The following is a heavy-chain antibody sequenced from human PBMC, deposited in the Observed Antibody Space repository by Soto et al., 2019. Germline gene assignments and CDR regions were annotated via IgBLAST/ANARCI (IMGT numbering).Heavy chain of an antibody. CDR1: GGSISSNY. CDR3: AGTGPYARRFDY. CDR2: VYNSGST. J-gene: IGHJ4*02. Sequence: SETLSLTCTVSGGSISSNYWTWIRQPPGKGLEWIGYVYNSGSTNYNPSPKSRVTMSVDKSKNQFSLKLGSVTAADTAVYYCAGTGPYARRFDYWGQGTLVTVS. V-gene: IGHV4-59*12. D-gene: IGHD3-10*01.